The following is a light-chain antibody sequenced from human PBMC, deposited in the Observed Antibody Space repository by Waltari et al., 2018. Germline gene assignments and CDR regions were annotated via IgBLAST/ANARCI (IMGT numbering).Light chain of an antibody. CDR3: QQYNNWPRT. Sequence: EIVMTQSPAPLSVSPGERATLPCRASQSVTSKLAWYQQKPGQAPRLLFYGASTRATGIPARFSGSGSGTEFTLTISSLQSEDFAVYYCQQYNNWPRTFGGGTKVEIK. CDR2: GAS. J-gene: IGKJ4*01. V-gene: IGKV3-15*01. CDR1: QSVTSK.